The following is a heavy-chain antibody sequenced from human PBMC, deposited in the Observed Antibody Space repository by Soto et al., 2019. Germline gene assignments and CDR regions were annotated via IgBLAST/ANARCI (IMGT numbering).Heavy chain of an antibody. Sequence: SETLSLTCTVSGGSINSGDYYWSWIRQSPGKGLEWIAYISHTGLTDFNPSLKSRLSISEDTSKNQIYLKLNSVTAADTAVYYCARAEGITGSTWFDPWGHGALVTVSS. CDR3: ARAEGITGSTWFDP. J-gene: IGHJ5*02. CDR2: ISHTGLT. V-gene: IGHV4-30-4*01. CDR1: GGSINSGDYY. D-gene: IGHD1-7*01.